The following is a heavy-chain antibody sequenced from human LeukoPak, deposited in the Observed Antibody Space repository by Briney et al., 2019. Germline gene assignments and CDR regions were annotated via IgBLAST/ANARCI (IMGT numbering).Heavy chain of an antibody. CDR3: ARSLRVRGVPDYMDV. J-gene: IGHJ6*03. D-gene: IGHD3-10*01. Sequence: GGSLRLSCAASGFTFSNYSMNWLRQAPGRGLEWVSPISSNSKYIYYADSVKGRFTISRDNAKNSLYLQMNSLRAEDTAVYYCARSLRVRGVPDYMDVWGKGTTVTISS. CDR1: GFTFSNYS. CDR2: ISSNSKYI. V-gene: IGHV3-21*01.